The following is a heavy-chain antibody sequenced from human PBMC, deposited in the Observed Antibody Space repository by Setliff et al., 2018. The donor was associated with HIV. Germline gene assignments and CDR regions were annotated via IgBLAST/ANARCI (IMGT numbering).Heavy chain of an antibody. CDR1: GGTLNSYA. D-gene: IGHD2-15*01. J-gene: IGHJ6*02. CDR2: IIPIFGTA. V-gene: IGHV1-69*13. Sequence: VASVKVSCKTSGGTLNSYAISWVRQAPGQGLEWMGGIIPIFGTANYAQKFQGRVTITADESTSTAYMELTGLRSEDTAVYYCARDSRDIVVVIAPEPEPYYYYGMDVWGEGTTVTVS. CDR3: ARDSRDIVVVIAPEPEPYYYYGMDV.